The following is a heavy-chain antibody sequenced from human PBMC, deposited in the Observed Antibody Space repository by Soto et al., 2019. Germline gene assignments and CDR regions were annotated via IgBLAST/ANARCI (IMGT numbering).Heavy chain of an antibody. D-gene: IGHD6-13*01. CDR3: GKLIAATCTHY. CDR1: GFTFSSYA. CDR2: ISGSGGST. V-gene: IGHV3-23*01. Sequence: GGSLRLSCAASGFTFSSYAMSWVRQAPGKGLEWVSAISGSGGSTYYADSVKGRFTISSDISNNTLFLQINSLRAVYTAVYYCGKLIAATCTHYCGQGTLVTVSS. J-gene: IGHJ4*02.